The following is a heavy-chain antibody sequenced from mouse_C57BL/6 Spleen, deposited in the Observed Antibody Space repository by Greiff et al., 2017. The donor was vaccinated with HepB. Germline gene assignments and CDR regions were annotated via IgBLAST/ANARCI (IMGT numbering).Heavy chain of an antibody. V-gene: IGHV14-4*01. CDR2: IDPENGDT. Sequence: EVQLQQSGAELVRPGASVKLSCTASGFNIKDDYMHWVKQRPEQGLEWIGWIDPENGDTEYASKFQGKATITADTSSNTAYLQLSSLTSEDTAVYYCTTGCGYDLFAYWGQGTLVTVSA. CDR1: GFNIKDDY. D-gene: IGHD2-2*01. J-gene: IGHJ3*01. CDR3: TTGCGYDLFAY.